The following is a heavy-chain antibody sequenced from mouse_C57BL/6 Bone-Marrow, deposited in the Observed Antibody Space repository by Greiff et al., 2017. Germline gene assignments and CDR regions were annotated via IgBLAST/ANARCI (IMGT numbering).Heavy chain of an antibody. CDR1: GFNIKDDY. CDR3: TGLRLRRDY. Sequence: VQLKQSGAELVRPGASVKLSCTASGFNIKDDYMHWVKQRPEQGLEWIGWIDPENGDTEYASKFQGKATITADTSSNTAYLQLSSLTSEDTAVYYCTGLRLRRDYWGQGTTLTVSS. CDR2: IDPENGDT. D-gene: IGHD3-2*02. V-gene: IGHV14-4*01. J-gene: IGHJ2*01.